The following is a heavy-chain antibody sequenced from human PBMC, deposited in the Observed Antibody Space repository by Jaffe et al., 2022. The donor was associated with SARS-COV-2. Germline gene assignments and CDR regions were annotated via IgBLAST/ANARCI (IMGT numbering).Heavy chain of an antibody. CDR1: GFTFSNAW. V-gene: IGHV3-15*01. CDR2: IKRTTDGGTT. J-gene: IGHJ4*02. D-gene: IGHD6-19*01. Sequence: EVQLVESGGGLVKPGGSLRLSCAASGFTFSNAWMTWVRQAPGKGLEWVGRIKRTTDGGTTDYAAPVKGRFTISRDDSKNTLYLQMNSLKTEDTAVYYCTKGNSGWYFDYWGQGTLVTVSS. CDR3: TKGNSGWYFDY.